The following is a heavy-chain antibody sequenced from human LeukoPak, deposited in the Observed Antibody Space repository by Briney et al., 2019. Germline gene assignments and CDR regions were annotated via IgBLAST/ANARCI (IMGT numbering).Heavy chain of an antibody. CDR3: AKSAYFREYFDY. J-gene: IGHJ4*02. CDR1: GFTFSSYW. D-gene: IGHD2-8*01. V-gene: IGHV3-74*01. CDR2: IASDGSST. Sequence: GGSLRLSCAASGFTFSSYWMNWVRQAPGKGLVWVSRIASDGSSTTYADSVKGRFSISRDNAKNTLYLQMNSLRVEDTAVYYCAKSAYFREYFDYWGQGILVTVSS.